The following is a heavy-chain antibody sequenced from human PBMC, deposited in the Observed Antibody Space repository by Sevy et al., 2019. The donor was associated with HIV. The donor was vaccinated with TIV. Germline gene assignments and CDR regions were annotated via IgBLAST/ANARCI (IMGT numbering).Heavy chain of an antibody. CDR2: FDPEDGET. V-gene: IGHV1-24*01. J-gene: IGHJ4*02. CDR3: ATTKDYYDNSAYPFDY. CDR1: GYTLTQLS. D-gene: IGHD3-22*01. Sequence: ASVTVSCKVSGYTLTQLSMHWVRQAPGKGLEWMASFDPEDGETIYAQKFQGRVTMTEDTSTDTAYMELSSLRSEDTAVYYCATTKDYYDNSAYPFDYWGQGTLVTVSS.